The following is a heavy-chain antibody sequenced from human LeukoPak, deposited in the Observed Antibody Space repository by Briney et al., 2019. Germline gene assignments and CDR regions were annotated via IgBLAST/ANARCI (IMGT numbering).Heavy chain of an antibody. CDR1: GYTFTGYY. J-gene: IGHJ5*02. V-gene: IGHV1-2*06. D-gene: IGHD3-10*02. CDR2: INPNSGGT. Sequence: EASVKVSCKASGYTFTGYYMHWVRQAPGQGLEWMGRINPNSGGTNYAQKFQGRVTMTREPSISPAYMELSRLRSDDTAVYYCARLLRGTTFGLDPWGQGTLVTVSS. CDR3: ARLLRGTTFGLDP.